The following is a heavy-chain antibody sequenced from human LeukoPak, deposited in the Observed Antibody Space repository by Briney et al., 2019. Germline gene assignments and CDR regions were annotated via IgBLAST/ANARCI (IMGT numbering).Heavy chain of an antibody. CDR3: ARGKGGGWTFGY. CDR2: INHSGST. J-gene: IGHJ4*02. CDR1: GGSFSGYY. Sequence: SETLSLTCAVYGGSFSGYYWTWIRQPPGKGLEWIGEINHSGSTNYNPSLKSRVTISVDTSKNQFSLKLSSVTAADTAVYYCARGKGGGWTFGYWGQGTLVTVSS. V-gene: IGHV4-34*01. D-gene: IGHD6-19*01.